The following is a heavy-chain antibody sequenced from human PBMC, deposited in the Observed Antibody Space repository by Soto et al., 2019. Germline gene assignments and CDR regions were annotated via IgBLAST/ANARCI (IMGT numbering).Heavy chain of an antibody. Sequence: PGGSLRLSCAASGFTFSSYAMSWVRQAPGKGLEWVSAISGSGGSTYYADSVKGRFTISRDNSKNTLYLQMNSLRAEDTAVYYSAKDFSRYYYDSSGYFPYWGQGTLVTVSS. CDR2: ISGSGGST. CDR1: GFTFSSYA. CDR3: AKDFSRYYYDSSGYFPY. D-gene: IGHD3-22*01. V-gene: IGHV3-23*01. J-gene: IGHJ4*02.